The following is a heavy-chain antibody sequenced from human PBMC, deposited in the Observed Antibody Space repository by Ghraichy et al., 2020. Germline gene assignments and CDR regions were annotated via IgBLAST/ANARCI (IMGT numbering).Heavy chain of an antibody. Sequence: GGSLRLSCVASGFTFNAYAMTWVRQAPGKGLEWVSSISSRGDSTYYADSVKGRFTISRDNPKKMVSLQLNALRSEDTAIYYCAGADTNKWYGGFEYWGQGTLVTVSS. CDR1: GFTFNAYA. V-gene: IGHV3-23*01. CDR2: ISSRGDST. D-gene: IGHD3-10*01. J-gene: IGHJ4*02. CDR3: AGADTNKWYGGFEY.